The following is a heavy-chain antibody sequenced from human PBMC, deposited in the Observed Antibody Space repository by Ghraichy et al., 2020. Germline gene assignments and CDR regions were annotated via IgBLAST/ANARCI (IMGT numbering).Heavy chain of an antibody. Sequence: GGSLRLSCAASGFTFSSYWMHWVRQAPGKGLVWVSRINSDGSSTSYADSVKGRFTISRDNAKNTLYLQMNSLRAEDTAVYYCARETYYYDSSGYYSPYYFDYWGQGTLVTVSS. V-gene: IGHV3-74*01. J-gene: IGHJ4*02. CDR3: ARETYYYDSSGYYSPYYFDY. CDR2: INSDGSST. D-gene: IGHD3-22*01. CDR1: GFTFSSYW.